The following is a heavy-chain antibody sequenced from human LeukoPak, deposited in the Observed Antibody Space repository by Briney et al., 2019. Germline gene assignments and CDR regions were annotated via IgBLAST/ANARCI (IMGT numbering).Heavy chain of an antibody. CDR2: IKQDGSDK. J-gene: IGHJ4*02. V-gene: IGHV3-7*01. Sequence: GGSLRLSCAASGFTFNSYGMSWVRQAPGKGLEWVANIKQDGSDKYYVDSVKGRFTISRDNAKNSLYLQMNSLRAEDTAVYYCARDSKQLRYWGQGTLVTVSS. CDR3: ARDSKQLRY. D-gene: IGHD6-13*01. CDR1: GFTFNSYG.